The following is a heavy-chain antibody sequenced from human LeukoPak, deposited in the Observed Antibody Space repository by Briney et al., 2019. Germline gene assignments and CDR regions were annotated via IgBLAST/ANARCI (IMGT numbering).Heavy chain of an antibody. V-gene: IGHV1-2*02. CDR2: INPNSGGT. CDR3: ARDTDLWFGSIDY. J-gene: IGHJ4*02. CDR1: GYTFTGYY. Sequence: ASVKVSCKASGYTFTGYYMHWARQAPGQGLEWMGWINPNSGGTNYAQKFQGRVTMTRDTSISTACMELSRLRSDDTAVYYCARDTDLWFGSIDYWGQGTLVTVSS. D-gene: IGHD3-10*01.